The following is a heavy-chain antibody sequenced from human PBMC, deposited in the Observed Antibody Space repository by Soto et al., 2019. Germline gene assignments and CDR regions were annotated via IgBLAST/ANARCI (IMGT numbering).Heavy chain of an antibody. J-gene: IGHJ4*02. CDR3: ASNQQWLAFDN. CDR1: GGSIRSYY. D-gene: IGHD6-19*01. Sequence: QVQLQESGPGLVKPSETLSLTCTVSGGSIRSYYWIWIRQPPGKGLEWIGYIYYSGGTNYNPSLKSXXTXPXXQSKNQFALTLSSVTAADTAVYYCASNQQWLAFDNWGQGTLVTVSS. CDR2: IYYSGGT. V-gene: IGHV4-59*01.